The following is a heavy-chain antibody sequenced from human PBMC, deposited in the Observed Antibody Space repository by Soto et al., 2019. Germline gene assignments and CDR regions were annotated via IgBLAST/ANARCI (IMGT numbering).Heavy chain of an antibody. V-gene: IGHV4-30-4*01. CDR2: IFSSGTT. J-gene: IGHJ6*02. CDR1: GDSISSGNKY. Sequence: PSETVSLTCTVSGDSISSGNKYWSWLRQPPGKGLEWIGYIFSSGTTYYNPSLKSRLTMSLDASQNQFSLKLNSLTDADTAVYFCARVPSPFDYYYAMDVWGQGTTVTVSS. D-gene: IGHD3-16*01. CDR3: ARVPSPFDYYYAMDV.